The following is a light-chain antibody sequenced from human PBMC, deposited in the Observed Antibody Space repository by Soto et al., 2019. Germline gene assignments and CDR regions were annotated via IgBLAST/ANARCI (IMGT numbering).Light chain of an antibody. CDR2: GAS. CDR3: QQFESYPLT. V-gene: IGKV1-9*01. CDR1: QDITPS. J-gene: IGKJ1*01. Sequence: DIHLTQSPSFLSVSVGDRATITCRASQDITPSLTWYQQKPGKAPRLLIYGASTLPSGVPSRFSGSGSGTDFSLTITNLQPEDSATYYCQQFESYPLTFGQGTKVDIK.